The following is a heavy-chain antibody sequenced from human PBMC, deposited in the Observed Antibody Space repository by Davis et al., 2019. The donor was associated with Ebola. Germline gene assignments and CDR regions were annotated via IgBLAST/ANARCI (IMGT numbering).Heavy chain of an antibody. V-gene: IGHV3-30*03. Sequence: PGGSLRLSCAASGFTFSSYGMHWVRQAPGKGLEWVAVISYDGSNKYYVDSVKGRFTISRDNSKNTLYLHLNSLRAEDTAVYYCARGDGYNYFGNWGQGTLVTVSS. CDR2: ISYDGSNK. J-gene: IGHJ4*02. CDR3: ARGDGYNYFGN. CDR1: GFTFSSYG. D-gene: IGHD5-24*01.